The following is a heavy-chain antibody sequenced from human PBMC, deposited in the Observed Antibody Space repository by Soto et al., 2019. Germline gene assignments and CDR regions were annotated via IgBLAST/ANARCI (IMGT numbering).Heavy chain of an antibody. Sequence: GESLKISCKGSGYSFTSYFISWVRQMPGKGLEWMGRIDPSDSYTNYSPSFQGHVTISADKSISTAYLQWSSLKASDTAMYYCARVKKDYYDSSGYKSEYFDYWGQGTLVTVSS. CDR2: IDPSDSYT. J-gene: IGHJ4*02. CDR3: ARVKKDYYDSSGYKSEYFDY. CDR1: GYSFTSYF. D-gene: IGHD3-22*01. V-gene: IGHV5-10-1*01.